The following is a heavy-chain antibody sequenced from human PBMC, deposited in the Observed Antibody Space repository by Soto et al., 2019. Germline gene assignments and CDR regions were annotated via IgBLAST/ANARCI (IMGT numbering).Heavy chain of an antibody. CDR2: ISAYNGNT. CDR3: ARANVLLWFGELLLNWFDP. CDR1: GYTFTSYG. J-gene: IGHJ5*02. Sequence: GASVKVSCKASGYTFTSYGISWVRQAPGQGLEWMGWISAYNGNTNYAQKLQGRVTMTTDTSTSTAYMELRSLRSDDTAVYYCARANVLLWFGELLLNWFDPWGQGTLVTVSS. D-gene: IGHD3-10*01. V-gene: IGHV1-18*01.